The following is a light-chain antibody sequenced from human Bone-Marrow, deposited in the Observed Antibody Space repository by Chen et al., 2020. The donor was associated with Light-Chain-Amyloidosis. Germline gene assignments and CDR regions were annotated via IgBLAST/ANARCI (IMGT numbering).Light chain of an antibody. CDR2: EAT. CDR3: SSYTSTNSLV. V-gene: IGLV2-14*01. J-gene: IGLJ1*01. Sequence: AFPPPAYVSVSPGHSLTLSSTGTSSDVGGDNHVSWDQQHPDKAPTLMIYEATNRPSWVPDRYSGSKSDNTAFLIISVLQTEDEDDYFCSSYTSTNSLVFGSGTRVTVL. CDR1: SSDVGGDNH.